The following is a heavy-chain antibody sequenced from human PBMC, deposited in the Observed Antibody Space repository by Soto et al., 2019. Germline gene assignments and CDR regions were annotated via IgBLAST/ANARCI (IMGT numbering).Heavy chain of an antibody. D-gene: IGHD6-6*01. CDR2: IKQDGSEE. J-gene: IGHJ6*04. V-gene: IGHV3-7*01. Sequence: EVQLVESGGGLVQPGGSLRLSCAASGFTFSSYWMSWFRQAPGKGLELVANIKQDGSEENYVDSVKGRFTISRDNAKNALYLQMNSLSVEDTAVYSCAREIAARLWGKGTTVTVSS. CDR3: AREIAARL. CDR1: GFTFSSYW.